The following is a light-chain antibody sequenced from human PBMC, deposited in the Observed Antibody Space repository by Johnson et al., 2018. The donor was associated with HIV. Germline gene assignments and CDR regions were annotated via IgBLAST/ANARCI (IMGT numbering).Light chain of an antibody. Sequence: QSVLTQPPSVSAAPGQKVTISCSGSSSNIGNNYVSWYQQLPGTAPKLLIYDNTKRPSGIPDRFSGSKSGTSATLGITGLQTGDEADYYCGTWDSSLGKVFGTGTKVTVL. CDR3: GTWDSSLGKV. CDR2: DNT. J-gene: IGLJ1*01. V-gene: IGLV1-51*01. CDR1: SSNIGNNY.